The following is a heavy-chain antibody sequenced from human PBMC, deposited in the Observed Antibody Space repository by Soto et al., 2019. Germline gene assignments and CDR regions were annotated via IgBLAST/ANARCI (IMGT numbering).Heavy chain of an antibody. CDR3: ARSRALAIVVVPAAAFDP. J-gene: IGHJ5*02. CDR1: GFTFSSYS. V-gene: IGHV3-21*01. Sequence: LRLSCAASGFTFSSYSMSWVRQAPGKGLEWVSSISSSSSYIYYADSVKGRFTISRDNAKNSLYLQMNSLRAEDTAVYYCARSRALAIVVVPAAAFDPWGQGTLVTVSS. CDR2: ISSSSSYI. D-gene: IGHD2-2*01.